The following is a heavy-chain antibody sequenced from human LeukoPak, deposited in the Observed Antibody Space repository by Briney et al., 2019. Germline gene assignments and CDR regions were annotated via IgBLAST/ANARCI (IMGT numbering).Heavy chain of an antibody. CDR3: ARVDRKKTPDDY. CDR2: INHSGST. Sequence: SETLSLTCAVYGGSFSGYYWSWIRQPPGKGLEWIGEINHSGSTNYNPSLKSRVTISVDTSKNQFSLKLSSVTAADTAVYYCARVDRKKTPDDYWGQGTLVTVSS. J-gene: IGHJ4*02. V-gene: IGHV4-34*01. CDR1: GGSFSGYY. D-gene: IGHD3-9*01.